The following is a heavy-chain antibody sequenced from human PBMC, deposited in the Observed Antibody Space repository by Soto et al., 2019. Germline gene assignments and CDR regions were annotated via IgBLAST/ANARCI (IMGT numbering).Heavy chain of an antibody. D-gene: IGHD1-26*01. Sequence: GGSLRLSCAASGFSVSINYMTWVRQAPGKGLEWVSVIYSGGSTYYADSVKGRFTISRDNSKNTLHLQMNSLRAEDTAVYYCARGSGSLYYFDFWGRGTLVTVSS. J-gene: IGHJ4*02. V-gene: IGHV3-53*01. CDR2: IYSGGST. CDR1: GFSVSINY. CDR3: ARGSGSLYYFDF.